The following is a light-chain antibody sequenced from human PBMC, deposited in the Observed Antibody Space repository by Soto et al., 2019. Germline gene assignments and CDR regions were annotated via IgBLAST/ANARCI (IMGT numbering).Light chain of an antibody. CDR1: QSVSNNY. CDR2: GAS. CDR3: QHYDTSRA. Sequence: EIVLTQSPGTLSLSPGERATLSCRASQSVSNNYLAWYQQKPGQAPRLLIYGASTRATGIPARFSGSGSGTDFTLTITGLEPEDFAVYYCQHYDTSRAFGQGTKVDIK. J-gene: IGKJ1*01. V-gene: IGKV3-20*01.